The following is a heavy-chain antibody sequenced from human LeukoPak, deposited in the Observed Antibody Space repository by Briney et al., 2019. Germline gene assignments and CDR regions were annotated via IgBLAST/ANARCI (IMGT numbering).Heavy chain of an antibody. CDR2: IRNVGNDK. CDR1: GFTFDCCG. J-gene: IGHJ4*02. D-gene: IGHD6-19*01. Sequence: GGSLRLSCAASGFTFDCCGMHWVRQAPGKGLEWVAFIRNVGNDKYYADSVKGRFTISRDNAKNTLYLQMNSLRADDTAVYYCARSRWLDAFDYWGQGTLVTVSS. V-gene: IGHV3-30*02. CDR3: ARSRWLDAFDY.